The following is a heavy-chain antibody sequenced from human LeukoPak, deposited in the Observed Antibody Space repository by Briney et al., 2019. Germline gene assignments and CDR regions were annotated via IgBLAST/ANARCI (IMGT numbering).Heavy chain of an antibody. CDR1: GGSFSGYY. V-gene: IGHV4-34*01. Sequence: SETLSLTCAVYGGSFSGYYWSWIRQPPGKGLEWIGEINHSGSTNYNPSLKSRVTISVDTSKNQFPLKLSSVTAADTAVYYCARFIVVVPAAPRRYFDLWGRGTLVTVSS. CDR2: INHSGST. D-gene: IGHD2-2*01. J-gene: IGHJ2*01. CDR3: ARFIVVVPAAPRRYFDL.